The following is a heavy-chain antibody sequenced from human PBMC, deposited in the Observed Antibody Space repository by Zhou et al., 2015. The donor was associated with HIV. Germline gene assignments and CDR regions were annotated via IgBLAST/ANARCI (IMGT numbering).Heavy chain of an antibody. J-gene: IGHJ6*03. CDR1: GYTFTSYG. Sequence: QVQLVQSGAEVKKPGASVKVSCKASGYTFTSYGISWVRQAPGQGLEWMGWISAYNGNTNYAQKLQGRVTMTTDTSTSTAYMELRSLRSDDTAVYYCARLTNDYSYGIDYYYMDVWGKGTTVTVSS. CDR3: ARLTNDYSYGIDYYYMDV. CDR2: ISAYNGNT. D-gene: IGHD4-11*01. V-gene: IGHV1-18*01.